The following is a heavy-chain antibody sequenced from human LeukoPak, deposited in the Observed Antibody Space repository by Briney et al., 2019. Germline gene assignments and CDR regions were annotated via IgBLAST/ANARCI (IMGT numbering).Heavy chain of an antibody. CDR1: GFTFSKFW. D-gene: IGHD4-17*01. CDR2: IKHDGSEK. V-gene: IGHV3-7*02. Sequence: GGSLRLSCAASGFTFSKFWMSWVRQAPGKGLEWVATIKHDGSEKYYVDSVKGRFTISRDNAKNPLYLQMNSLRAEDTAVYYSARHDYGDLGQGTLVTVSS. CDR3: ARHDYGD. J-gene: IGHJ4*02.